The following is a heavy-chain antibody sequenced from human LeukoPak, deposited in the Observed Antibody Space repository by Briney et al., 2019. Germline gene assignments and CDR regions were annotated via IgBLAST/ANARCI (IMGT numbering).Heavy chain of an antibody. CDR1: GGTFSSYA. D-gene: IGHD1-14*01. Sequence: PAASVKVSCKASGGTFSSYAISWVRQAPGQGLEWMGGIIPIFGTANYAQKFQGRVTITTDESTSTAYMELSSLRSEDTAVYYCARALQVRAEPFDPWGQGTLVTVSS. CDR2: IIPIFGTA. V-gene: IGHV1-69*05. CDR3: ARALQVRAEPFDP. J-gene: IGHJ5*02.